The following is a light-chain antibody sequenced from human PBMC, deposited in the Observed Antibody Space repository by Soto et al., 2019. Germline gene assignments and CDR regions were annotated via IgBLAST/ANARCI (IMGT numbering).Light chain of an antibody. Sequence: DIVLTQSPGTLSFSPGERATLSCRASQSVSSNYLAWYQQKPGQAPRLLTFGASSRATGIPDRFSASGSGTELTLTTSRLEPVDFAVYYWKQYGPSQWTFGRWTQG. CDR1: QSVSSNY. CDR3: KQYGPSQWT. CDR2: GAS. V-gene: IGKV3-20*01. J-gene: IGKJ1*01.